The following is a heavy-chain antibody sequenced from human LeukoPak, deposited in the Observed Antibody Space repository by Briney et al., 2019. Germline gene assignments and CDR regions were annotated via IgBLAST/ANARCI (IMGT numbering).Heavy chain of an antibody. Sequence: SVKVSCKASGGTFSSYAISWVRQAPGQGLEWMGRIIPILGIANYAQKFQGRVTITADKSTSTAYMELSSLRSEDTAVYYCAGSVPVGYNWFDPWGQGTPVTVSS. CDR2: IIPILGIA. V-gene: IGHV1-69*04. J-gene: IGHJ5*02. CDR1: GGTFSSYA. D-gene: IGHD5/OR15-5a*01. CDR3: AGSVPVGYNWFDP.